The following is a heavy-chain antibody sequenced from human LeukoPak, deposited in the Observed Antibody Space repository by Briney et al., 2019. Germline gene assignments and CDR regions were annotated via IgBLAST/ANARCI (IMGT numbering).Heavy chain of an antibody. CDR3: ARVGYSSSWYTSHYYYYGMDV. D-gene: IGHD6-13*01. CDR2: IYTSGST. Sequence: SETLSLTCTVSGGSISSYYWSWIRQPAGKGLEWIGRIYTSGSTNYDPSLKSRVTMSVDTSKNQFSRKLSSVTAADTAVYYCARVGYSSSWYTSHYYYYGMDVWGQGTTVTVSS. J-gene: IGHJ6*02. V-gene: IGHV4-4*07. CDR1: GGSISSYY.